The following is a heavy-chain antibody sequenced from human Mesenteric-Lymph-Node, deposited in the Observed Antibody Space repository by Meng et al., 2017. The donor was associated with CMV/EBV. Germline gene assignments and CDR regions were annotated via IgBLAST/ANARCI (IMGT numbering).Heavy chain of an antibody. CDR2: IYYSGTT. J-gene: IGHJ4*02. V-gene: IGHV4-31*03. CDR1: GASFTSGAYY. D-gene: IGHD2-21*01. CDR3: VRALGDSRGGDY. Sequence: CSGSGASFTSGAYYWSWIRQHPGKGLEWIGYIYYSGTTYYNPSLKSRTTISVDISKNQFSLRLTSVTAADTAVYYCVRALGDSRGGDYWGQGTLVTVSS.